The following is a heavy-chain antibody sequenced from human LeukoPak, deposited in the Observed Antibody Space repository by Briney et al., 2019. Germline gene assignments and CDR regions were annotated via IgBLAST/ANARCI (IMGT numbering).Heavy chain of an antibody. CDR3: ARGPSTVVTTR. V-gene: IGHV3-7*01. J-gene: IGHJ4*02. D-gene: IGHD2-21*02. Sequence: GESLRLSCAASGFTFSDYWMTWVRQAPGKGLEWVANIKEDGTTKHYVDSVKGRSTISRDNAKRSLYLQMNSLRAEDTALYYCARGPSTVVTTRWGQGTLVAVSS. CDR1: GFTFSDYW. CDR2: IKEDGTTK.